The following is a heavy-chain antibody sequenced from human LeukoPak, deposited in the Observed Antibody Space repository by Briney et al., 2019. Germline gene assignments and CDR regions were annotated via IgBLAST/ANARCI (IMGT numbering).Heavy chain of an antibody. V-gene: IGHV1-69*04. CDR1: GGTFSSYA. Sequence: ASVKVSCKASGGTFSSYAISWVRQAPGQGLEWMGRIIPILGIANYAQKFQGRVTITADKSTSTAYMELSSLRSDDTAVYYCAXXXXXXXGTYAGSIYWGQGTLVTVSS. CDR3: AXXXXXXXGTYAGSIY. CDR2: IIPILGIA. J-gene: IGHJ4*02. D-gene: IGHD3-10*01.